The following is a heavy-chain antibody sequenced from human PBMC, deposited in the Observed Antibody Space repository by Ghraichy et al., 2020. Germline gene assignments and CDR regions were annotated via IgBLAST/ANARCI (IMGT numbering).Heavy chain of an antibody. J-gene: IGHJ4*02. CDR3: AKDRVRGYDFWSGYYLFDY. V-gene: IGHV3-23*01. Sequence: GGSLRLSCAASGFTFSSYAMSWVRQAPGKGLEWVSAISGSGGSTYYADSVKGRFTISRDNSKNTLYLQMNSLRAEDTAVYYCAKDRVRGYDFWSGYYLFDYWGQGTLVTVSS. CDR2: ISGSGGST. CDR1: GFTFSSYA. D-gene: IGHD3-3*01.